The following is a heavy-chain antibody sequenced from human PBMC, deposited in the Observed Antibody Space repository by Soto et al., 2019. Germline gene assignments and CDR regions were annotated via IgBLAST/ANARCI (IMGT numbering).Heavy chain of an antibody. CDR3: ARTPIVYCSGGTCPNWLAP. Sequence: PSETLSLTCTVSGGSISGHYWSWIRQPPGKGLEWVGYIYSSGSTYVRPSLKSRVSMSVDPSKNQVSLRLTSVTATDTAVYYCARTPIVYCSGGTCPNWLAPCGQGTLVPVSS. CDR2: IYSSGST. J-gene: IGHJ5*02. D-gene: IGHD2-8*02. V-gene: IGHV4-59*08. CDR1: GGSISGHY.